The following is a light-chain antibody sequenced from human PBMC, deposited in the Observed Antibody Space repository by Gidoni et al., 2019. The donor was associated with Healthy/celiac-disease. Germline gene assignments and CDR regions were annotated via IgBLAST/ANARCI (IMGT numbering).Light chain of an antibody. Sequence: SYVLTPPPSVSVAPGQTARITWGGNNIGSKSVHWYQQKPGQAPLLVVYDDSDRPSGIPERFSGSNSGNTATLTISRVEAGDEADYYCQVWDSSSDHPNVVFGGGTKLTVL. CDR1: NIGSKS. CDR2: DDS. V-gene: IGLV3-21*02. J-gene: IGLJ2*01. CDR3: QVWDSSSDHPNVV.